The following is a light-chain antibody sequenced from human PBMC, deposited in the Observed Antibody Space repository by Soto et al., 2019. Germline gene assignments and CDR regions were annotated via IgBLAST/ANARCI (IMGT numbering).Light chain of an antibody. Sequence: DMVLTQSPATLSLSPGERATLSCRASQRVSSYLAWYQQKPGQAPRLLIYDSSKRATGIPARFSGSGSGTDFTPTISSLEPEDFAVYYCHQRSNWTRTFGQGTKVDIK. CDR1: QRVSSY. J-gene: IGKJ1*01. CDR3: HQRSNWTRT. CDR2: DSS. V-gene: IGKV3-11*01.